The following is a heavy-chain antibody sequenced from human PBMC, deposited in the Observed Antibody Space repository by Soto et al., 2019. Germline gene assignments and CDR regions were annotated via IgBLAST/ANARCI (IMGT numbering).Heavy chain of an antibody. CDR3: ARERGGYGLFDS. Sequence: PSETLSLTGTVSGGSISNAAYSWSWALHPPGKGLEWIGYIYPSGMPFYNPSLRSRVTISIDRSNDQFSLNLKSVTAADTAVYYCARERGGYGLFDSWGQGTLVTVSS. J-gene: IGHJ4*02. CDR2: IYPSGMP. CDR1: GGSISNAAYS. D-gene: IGHD5-18*01. V-gene: IGHV4-30-2*01.